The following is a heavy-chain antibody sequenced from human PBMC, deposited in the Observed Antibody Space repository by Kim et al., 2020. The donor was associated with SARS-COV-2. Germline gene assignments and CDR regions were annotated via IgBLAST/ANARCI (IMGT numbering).Heavy chain of an antibody. CDR2: ISSSSSYI. J-gene: IGHJ6*02. D-gene: IGHD3-10*01. CDR1: GFTFSSYS. Sequence: GGSLRLSCAASGFTFSSYSMNWVRQAPGKGLEWVSSISSSSSYIYYADSVKGRFTISRDNAKNSLYLQMNSLRAEDTAVYYCAREVTTMVRGANYYYGMDVWGQGTTVTVSS. CDR3: AREVTTMVRGANYYYGMDV. V-gene: IGHV3-21*01.